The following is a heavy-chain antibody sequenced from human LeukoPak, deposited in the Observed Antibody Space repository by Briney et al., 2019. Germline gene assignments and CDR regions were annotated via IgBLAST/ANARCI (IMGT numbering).Heavy chain of an antibody. CDR3: AKSYFGSGSYYSG. D-gene: IGHD3-10*01. CDR2: IKQDGSEK. J-gene: IGHJ4*02. V-gene: IGHV3-7*03. Sequence: GGSLRLSCAASGFTFSSYEMNWVRQAPGKGLEWVANIKQDGSEKYYVDSVKGRFTISRDNAKNSLYLQMNSLRAEDTAVYYCAKSYFGSGSYYSGWGQGILVTVSS. CDR1: GFTFSSYE.